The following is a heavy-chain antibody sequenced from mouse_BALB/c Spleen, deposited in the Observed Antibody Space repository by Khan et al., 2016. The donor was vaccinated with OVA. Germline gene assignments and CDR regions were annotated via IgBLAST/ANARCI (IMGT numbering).Heavy chain of an antibody. CDR2: INTYTGAP. Sequence: QIQLVQSGPELKKPGETVKISCKASGYTFTNYGMNWVKQAPGKGLKWMGWINTYTGAPTYTDDFKGRFAFSLETSASTAYLQINNLKNEDMATXFCARGASYWYFDVWGAGTTITVSS. CDR3: ARGASYWYFDV. V-gene: IGHV9-1*02. J-gene: IGHJ1*01. CDR1: GYTFTNYG.